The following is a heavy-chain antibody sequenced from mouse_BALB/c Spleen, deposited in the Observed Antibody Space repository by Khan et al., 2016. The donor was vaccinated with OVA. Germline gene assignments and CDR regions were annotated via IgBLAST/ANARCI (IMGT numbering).Heavy chain of an antibody. CDR3: DGSTSSASGLYAIDC. CDR1: GYTSTSYW. V-gene: IGHV1S41*01. J-gene: IGHJ4*01. CDR2: IAPGSGSN. Sequence: DLVKPGASVKLSCKASGYTSTSYWSNWIKLRSGQGLEWIGRIAPGSGSNYYNEMFKGKATLTVDTSSTTAYIQFRCLSSEASAVYGCDGSTSSASGLYAIDCWDHGPSVTVCS. D-gene: IGHD1-3*01.